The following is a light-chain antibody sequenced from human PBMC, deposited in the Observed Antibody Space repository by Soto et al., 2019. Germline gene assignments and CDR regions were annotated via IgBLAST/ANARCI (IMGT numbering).Light chain of an antibody. V-gene: IGKV4-1*01. CDR2: WAS. CDR1: QSVFFSPNHKNS. Sequence: DIVLTQSPDSLAVSLGERATINCKSSQSVFFSPNHKNSLAWFQKKRGQPPKLLIYWASTRASGVPDRFIGSGSATDFTLTINSLQSEDFAVYYCQHYVNWPLTFGGGTKVESK. CDR3: QHYVNWPLT. J-gene: IGKJ4*01.